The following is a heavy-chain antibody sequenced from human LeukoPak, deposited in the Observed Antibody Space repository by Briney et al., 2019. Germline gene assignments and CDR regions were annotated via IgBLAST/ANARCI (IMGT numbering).Heavy chain of an antibody. V-gene: IGHV3-23*01. CDR1: GFTFSTYA. J-gene: IGHJ3*02. Sequence: GGSLRLSCAASGFTFSTYAMNWVRQAPGKGLEWVSAISGSGGSTYYADSVKGRFTISRDNSKNALYLQMNSLRAEDTAVYYCAKDRGYSYGSSDAFDIWGQGTMVTVSS. D-gene: IGHD5-18*01. CDR3: AKDRGYSYGSSDAFDI. CDR2: ISGSGGST.